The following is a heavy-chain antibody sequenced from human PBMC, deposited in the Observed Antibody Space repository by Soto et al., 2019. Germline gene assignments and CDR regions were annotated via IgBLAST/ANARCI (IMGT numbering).Heavy chain of an antibody. D-gene: IGHD2-21*02. CDR3: VQSRCGGDCLEIYSSHAYNGLDV. J-gene: IGHJ6*02. Sequence: QVTLKESGPTLVKPTQTLTLTCTVSGLSLRTTGVGVGWVRQPPGKALEWLALLYWDDDQRYSPSLRSRLTIAKDISEKQVALTMTNMDTVDTATYYCVQSRCGGDCLEIYSSHAYNGLDVWGQGTTVTGSS. V-gene: IGHV2-5*02. CDR2: LYWDDDQ. CDR1: GLSLRTTGVG.